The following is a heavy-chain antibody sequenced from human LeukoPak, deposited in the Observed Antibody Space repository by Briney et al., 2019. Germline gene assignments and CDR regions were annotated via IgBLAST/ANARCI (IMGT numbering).Heavy chain of an antibody. CDR2: IYPGDSDT. J-gene: IGHJ4*02. Sequence: GESLKISGKGSGYCFTTYWIGWVRQMPGKGLEWMGIIYPGDSDTRYSPSFQGHVTISVDKSINTAYLQWSSLKASDTAMYYCARREDCSDTTCSACLDYWGQGPMVTVSS. V-gene: IGHV5-51*01. CDR1: GYCFTTYW. CDR3: ARREDCSDTTCSACLDY. D-gene: IGHD3-16*01.